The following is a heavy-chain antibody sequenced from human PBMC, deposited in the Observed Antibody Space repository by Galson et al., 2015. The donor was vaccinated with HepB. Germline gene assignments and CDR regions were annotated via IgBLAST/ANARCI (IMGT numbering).Heavy chain of an antibody. Sequence: SLRLCCAASGFTFSSYWMSWVRQAPGKGLEWVAVISYDGSNKYYADSVKGRFTISRDNSKNTLYLQMNSLRAEDTAVYYCARGITEFDYWGQGTLVTVSS. J-gene: IGHJ4*02. CDR1: GFTFSSYW. V-gene: IGHV3-30-3*01. D-gene: IGHD3-16*01. CDR2: ISYDGSNK. CDR3: ARGITEFDY.